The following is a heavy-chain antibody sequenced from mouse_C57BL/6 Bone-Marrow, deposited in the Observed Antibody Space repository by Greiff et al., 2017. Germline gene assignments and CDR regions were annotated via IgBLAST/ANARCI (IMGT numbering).Heavy chain of an antibody. Sequence: VQLQQSGPELVKPGASVKISCKASGYAFSSSWMNWVKQRPGKGLEWIGRIYPGDGDTNYNGKFKGKATLTADKSSSTAYMQLSSLTSEDSAVYFCARIDGYSAMDYWGQGTSVTVSS. CDR2: IYPGDGDT. J-gene: IGHJ4*01. CDR3: ARIDGYSAMDY. CDR1: GYAFSSSW. V-gene: IGHV1-82*01. D-gene: IGHD2-3*01.